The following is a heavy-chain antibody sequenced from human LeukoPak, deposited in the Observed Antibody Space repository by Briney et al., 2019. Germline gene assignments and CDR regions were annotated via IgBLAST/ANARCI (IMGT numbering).Heavy chain of an antibody. D-gene: IGHD2-15*01. V-gene: IGHV4-30-2*01. CDR3: AGSRGGSLNYGMDV. J-gene: IGHJ6*02. CDR2: IYQSGTT. Sequence: SETLSLTCAVSGGSISSGSYSWSWIRQPAGKGLEWIGYIYQSGTTYYNPSLKSPLTISVDRSKNHFSLKLSSVTAADTAVYFCAGSRGGSLNYGMDVWGQGTTVTVSS. CDR1: GGSISSGSYS.